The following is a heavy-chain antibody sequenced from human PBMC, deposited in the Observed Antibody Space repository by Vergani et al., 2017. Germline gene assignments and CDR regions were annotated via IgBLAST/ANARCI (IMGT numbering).Heavy chain of an antibody. CDR1: GGPFSGYY. V-gene: IGHV4-34*01. J-gene: IGHJ6*03. Sequence: QVQLQQWGAGLLTPSETLSLTCAVYGGPFSGYYWSWIRQPPGKGLEWIGEINHSGSTNYNPSLKSRVTLSVDTSKKQFSLKLSSVTAADTAVYYCAGIGGATRNYYYYMDVWGKGTTVTVSS. CDR2: INHSGST. D-gene: IGHD1-26*01. CDR3: AGIGGATRNYYYYMDV.